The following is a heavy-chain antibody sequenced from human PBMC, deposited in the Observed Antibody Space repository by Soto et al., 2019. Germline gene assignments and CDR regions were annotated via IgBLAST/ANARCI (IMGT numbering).Heavy chain of an antibody. CDR3: ASSSTSLGMDV. J-gene: IGHJ6*02. V-gene: IGHV4-31*03. Sequence: QVQLQESGPGLVKPSQTLSLTCTVSGGSISSGGYYWSWIRQHPGKGLEWIGYIYYSGSTYYNPSLTSRVTIPVDTSKNQFSLKLSSVTAADTAVYSCASSSTSLGMDVWGQGTTVTVSS. CDR1: GGSISSGGYY. D-gene: IGHD2-2*01. CDR2: IYYSGST.